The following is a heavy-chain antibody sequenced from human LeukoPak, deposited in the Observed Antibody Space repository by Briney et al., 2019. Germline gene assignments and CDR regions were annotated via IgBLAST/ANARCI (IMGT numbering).Heavy chain of an antibody. J-gene: IGHJ5*02. V-gene: IGHV3-30*01. Sequence: GRSLRLSCAASGFTFSSYAMHWVRQAPGKGLEWVAVISYDGSNEYYADSVKGRFTISRDNSKNTLYLQMNSLRAEDTAVYYCARSPFPWGQGTLVTVSS. CDR1: GFTFSSYA. CDR3: ARSPFP. CDR2: ISYDGSNE.